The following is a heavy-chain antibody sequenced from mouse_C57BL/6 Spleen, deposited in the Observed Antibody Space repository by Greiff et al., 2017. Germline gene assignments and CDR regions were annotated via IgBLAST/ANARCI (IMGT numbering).Heavy chain of an antibody. CDR2: IAPSDSYT. CDR3: ARNDYALVFEA. CDR1: GYTFTSYW. J-gene: IGHJ1*03. Sequence: QVQLQQPGAELVMPGASVKLSCKASGYTFTSYWMHWVKQRPGQGLEWIGEIAPSDSYTNYNQKFKGKSTLPVDKSSSTAYMQLSSLTSEDSAVYYCARNDYALVFEAWGTGTTGTVSS. V-gene: IGHV1-69*01. D-gene: IGHD2-4*01.